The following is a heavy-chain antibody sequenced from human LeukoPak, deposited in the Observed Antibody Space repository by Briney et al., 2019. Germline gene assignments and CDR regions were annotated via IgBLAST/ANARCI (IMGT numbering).Heavy chain of an antibody. D-gene: IGHD3-10*01. CDR2: TYYRSKWYN. CDR3: ARVHHYYGSGSYYTFGY. CDR1: GDSVSSNSAA. V-gene: IGHV6-1*01. J-gene: IGHJ4*02. Sequence: SQTLSLTCAISGDSVSSNSAAWNWIRQSPSRGLEWLGRTYYRSKWYNDYAVSVKSRITINPDTSKNQFSLQLNSVTPEDTAVYYCARVHHYYGSGSYYTFGYWGQGTLVTVSS.